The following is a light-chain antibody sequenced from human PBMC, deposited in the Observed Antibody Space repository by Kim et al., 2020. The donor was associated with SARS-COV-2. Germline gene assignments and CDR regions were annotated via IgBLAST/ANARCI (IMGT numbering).Light chain of an antibody. J-gene: IGLJ2*01. Sequence: GPRVTIPCADSTYNTASNSVNWYQQLPGTPPNLNLYASHQRPSGVPDRFSGSKAGNSASLAIRGLRSEDEADYICAAWDDRLNSPIFGGGTQLTVL. CDR3: AAWDDRLNSPI. CDR2: ASH. CDR1: TYNTASNS. V-gene: IGLV1-44*01.